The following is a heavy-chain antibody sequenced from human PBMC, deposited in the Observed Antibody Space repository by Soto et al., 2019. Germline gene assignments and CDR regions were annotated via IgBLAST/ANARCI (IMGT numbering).Heavy chain of an antibody. D-gene: IGHD1-26*01. CDR2: VTANGGST. CDR1: GFTFSGYA. J-gene: IGHJ6*02. CDR3: ASLGVGARENYYYYYGMDV. V-gene: IGHV3-23*01. Sequence: PVGSLSLSCAATGFTFSGYAMTWVRQAPGKGLEWVSAVTANGGSTYSADSVKGRFTISRDNSKNTLFLQMNSLRAEDTAVYYCASLGVGARENYYYYYGMDVSRQGTTVTVS.